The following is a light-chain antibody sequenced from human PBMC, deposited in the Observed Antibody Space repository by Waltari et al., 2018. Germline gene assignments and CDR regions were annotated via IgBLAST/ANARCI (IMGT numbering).Light chain of an antibody. J-gene: IGKJ1*01. CDR1: QSVSYN. CDR2: GAS. Sequence: CRASQSVSYNLAWYQQKPGQAPRLLIHGASTRATGIPARFSGSGSGTEFTLTISSLKSEDFAVYYCQQYNNWPPGAFGQGTKVEIK. CDR3: QQYNNWPPGA. V-gene: IGKV3-15*01.